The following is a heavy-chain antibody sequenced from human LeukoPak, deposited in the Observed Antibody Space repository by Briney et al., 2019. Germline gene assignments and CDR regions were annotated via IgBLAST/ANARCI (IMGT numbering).Heavy chain of an antibody. CDR2: INPNSAGT. V-gene: IGHV1-2*02. CDR1: GYTFTGYY. D-gene: IGHD4-23*01. Sequence: ASVKVSCKASGYTFTGYYMLWVRQAPGQRLKWWGWINPNSAGTNYAQKLQGRVTMTRDTSISTAYMELSRLRSDDTAMYCYARLLMIRIYDYGGNWRAFDYWGQGTLVTVSS. J-gene: IGHJ4*02. CDR3: ARLLMIRIYDYGGNWRAFDY.